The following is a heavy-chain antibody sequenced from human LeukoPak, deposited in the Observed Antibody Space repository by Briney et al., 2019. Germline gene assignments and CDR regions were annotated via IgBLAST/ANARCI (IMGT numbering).Heavy chain of an antibody. CDR3: ARGKHDYGDSYFDY. V-gene: IGHV1-69*13. D-gene: IGHD4-17*01. Sequence: SVKVSCKASGGTFSSYAISWVRQAPGQGLEWMGGIIPIFGTANYAQKFQGRVTITADESTSTAYMELSSLRSEDTAVYHCARGKHDYGDSYFDYWGQGTLVTVSS. CDR2: IIPIFGTA. CDR1: GGTFSSYA. J-gene: IGHJ4*02.